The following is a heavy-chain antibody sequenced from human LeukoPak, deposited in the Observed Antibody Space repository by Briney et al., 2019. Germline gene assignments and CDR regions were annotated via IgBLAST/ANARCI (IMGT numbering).Heavy chain of an antibody. V-gene: IGHV4-34*01. CDR2: INHSGST. J-gene: IGHJ6*03. Sequence: SETLSLTCTVSGGSITNDYWSWIRQPPGKGLEWIGEINHSGSTNYNPSLKSRVTISVDTSKNQFSLKLSSVTAADTAVYYCARRSSGWYWPSRNYYYMDVWGKGTTVTISS. CDR1: GGSITNDY. D-gene: IGHD6-19*01. CDR3: ARRSSGWYWPSRNYYYMDV.